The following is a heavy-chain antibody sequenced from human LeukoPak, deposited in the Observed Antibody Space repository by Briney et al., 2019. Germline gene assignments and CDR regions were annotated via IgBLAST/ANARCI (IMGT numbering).Heavy chain of an antibody. CDR2: INSDGSST. CDR3: ARDRGLIFDI. J-gene: IGHJ3*02. V-gene: IGHV3-74*01. D-gene: IGHD2-8*01. CDR1: GFPFSSHG. Sequence: GGSLRLSCAGSGFPFSSHGMNWVRQAPGKGLVWVSRINSDGSSTSYADSVKGRFTISRDNAKNTLYLQMNSLRAEDTAVYYCARDRGLIFDIWGQGTMVTVSS.